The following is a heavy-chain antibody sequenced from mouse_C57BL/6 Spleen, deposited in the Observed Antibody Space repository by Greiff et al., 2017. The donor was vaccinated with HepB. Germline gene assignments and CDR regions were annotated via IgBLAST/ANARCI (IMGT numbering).Heavy chain of an antibody. CDR1: GYAFTNYL. CDR2: INPGSGGT. V-gene: IGHV1-54*01. CDR3: ARGSYYSSSYGYFDV. Sequence: QVQLQQSGAELVRPGTSVKVSCKASGYAFTNYLIEWVKQRPGQGLEWIGVINPGSGGTNYNEKFKGKATLTADKSSSTTYMQLSSLTSEDSAVYFCARGSYYSSSYGYFDVWGTGTTVTVSS. J-gene: IGHJ1*03. D-gene: IGHD1-1*01.